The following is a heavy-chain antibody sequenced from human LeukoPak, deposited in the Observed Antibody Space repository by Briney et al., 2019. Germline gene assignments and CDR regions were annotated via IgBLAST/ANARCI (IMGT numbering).Heavy chain of an antibody. V-gene: IGHV1-24*01. CDR2: FDPEDGET. J-gene: IGHJ5*02. CDR1: GYTLTELS. Sequence: ASVKVSCKVSGYTLTELSMHLVRQAPGKGLEWMGGFDPEDGETIYAQKFQGRVTMTEDTSTDTAYMELSSLTSEDTAVYYCATVRYSGSSIGWFDPWGQGTLSPSPQ. CDR3: ATVRYSGSSIGWFDP. D-gene: IGHD1-26*01.